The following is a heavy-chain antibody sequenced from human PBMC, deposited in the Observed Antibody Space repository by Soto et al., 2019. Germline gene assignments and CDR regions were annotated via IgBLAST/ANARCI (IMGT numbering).Heavy chain of an antibody. J-gene: IGHJ6*02. CDR3: ARESSSPNYYYYGMDV. V-gene: IGHV1-69*01. Sequence: QVQLVQSGGEVKKPGSSVKVSCRASGGTFSSYAVSWVRQAPGQGLEWMGVIIPLLNSPTYAPKFQDRVTITADASATMAYMELSSLRSEDTAVYYCARESSSPNYYYYGMDVWGQGTAVTVSS. CDR2: IIPLLNSP. D-gene: IGHD6-6*01. CDR1: GGTFSSYA.